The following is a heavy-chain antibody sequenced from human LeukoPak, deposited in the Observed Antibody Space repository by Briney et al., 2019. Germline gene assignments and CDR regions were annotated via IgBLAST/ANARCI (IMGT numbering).Heavy chain of an antibody. CDR3: ARGGRDGYKPDYYGMDV. D-gene: IGHD5-24*01. CDR2: IWYDGGNK. Sequence: RAGRSLRLSCAASGFTFSSYGMHWVRQAPGKGLECVAVIWYDGGNKYYADSVKGRFTISRDNSKNTLYLKMNSLRAEDTAVYYCARGGRDGYKPDYYGMDVWGQGTTVTVSS. J-gene: IGHJ6*02. CDR1: GFTFSSYG. V-gene: IGHV3-33*01.